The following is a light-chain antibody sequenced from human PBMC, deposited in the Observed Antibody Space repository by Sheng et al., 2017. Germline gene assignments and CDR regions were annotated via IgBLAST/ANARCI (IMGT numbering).Light chain of an antibody. CDR2: GAS. CDR1: QSISSW. CDR3: QQSYIEPTT. J-gene: IGKJ2*01. Sequence: DIQMTQSPSTLSASVGDRVTITCRASQSISSWLAWYQQKPGKAPKLLIYGASTLQSGVPSRFSGTGIGRDFALTISNLLPEDFATYFCQQSYIEPTTFGQGTKLQI. V-gene: IGKV1-5*01.